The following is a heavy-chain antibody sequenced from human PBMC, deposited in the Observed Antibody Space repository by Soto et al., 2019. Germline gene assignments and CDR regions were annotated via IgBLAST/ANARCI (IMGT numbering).Heavy chain of an antibody. CDR2: IWYDGSNK. Sequence: GGSLRLSCAASGFTFSTYGMHWVRQAPGKGLEWVAVIWYDGSNKYYADSVKGRFTISRDNSKNTLYLQVNSLRAEDRAVYYCARGGVATTWGSFDIWGQGTMVTVSS. D-gene: IGHD5-12*01. J-gene: IGHJ3*02. CDR1: GFTFSTYG. V-gene: IGHV3-33*01. CDR3: ARGGVATTWGSFDI.